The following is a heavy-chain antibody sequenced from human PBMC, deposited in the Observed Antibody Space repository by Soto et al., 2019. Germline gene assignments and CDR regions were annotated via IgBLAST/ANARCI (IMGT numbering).Heavy chain of an antibody. Sequence: QVQLVQSGAEVKKPGASVKVSCKASGYTFASYTLHWVRQAPGQRFEWLGWISAGNGNTKSSQKFQDRVTFDRNTSASTVSMELNSLRSEDTAIYYCARVSMAPHTALFSYDSWGQGSLVTVSS. CDR1: GYTFASYT. CDR2: ISAGNGNT. V-gene: IGHV1-3*01. CDR3: ARVSMAPHTALFSYDS. D-gene: IGHD2-21*02. J-gene: IGHJ4*02.